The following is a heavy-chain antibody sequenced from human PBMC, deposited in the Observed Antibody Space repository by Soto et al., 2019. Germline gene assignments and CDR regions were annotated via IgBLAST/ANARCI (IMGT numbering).Heavy chain of an antibody. J-gene: IGHJ1*01. V-gene: IGHV6-1*01. CDR1: GDSGSSNSAA. D-gene: IGHD2-21*02. CDR3: ARDDSQVAEYFQQ. CDR2: TFYRSKWFY. Sequence: SQTLSLTCAISGDSGSSNSAAWNWIRQSPSRGLEWLGRTFYRSKWFYDYARSVQSRIVINPDTSKNQFSLHLNSVTPEDTAVYYCARDDSQVAEYFQQWGQGTLVTVSS.